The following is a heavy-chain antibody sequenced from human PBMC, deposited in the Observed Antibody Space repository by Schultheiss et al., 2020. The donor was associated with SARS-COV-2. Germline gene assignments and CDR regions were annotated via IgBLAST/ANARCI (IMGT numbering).Heavy chain of an antibody. Sequence: SETLSLTCAVYGGSFSGYYWSWIRQPPGKGLEWIGEINHSGSTTYNPSLKSRVTISIDTSKNQFSLKLSSVTAADTAVYYCARQDILGTSAFDYWGQGTLVTVSS. CDR3: ARQDILGTSAFDY. J-gene: IGHJ4*02. CDR1: GGSFSGYY. D-gene: IGHD5-12*01. V-gene: IGHV4-34*01. CDR2: INHSGST.